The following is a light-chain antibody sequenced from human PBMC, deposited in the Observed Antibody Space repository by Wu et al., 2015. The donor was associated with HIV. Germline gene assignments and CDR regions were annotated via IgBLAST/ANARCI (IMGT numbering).Light chain of an antibody. V-gene: IGKV3-11*01. CDR2: DVS. CDR3: QQRSNWPYS. CDR1: QNVNNY. J-gene: IGKJ2*03. Sequence: EVVLTQSPATLSLSPGERATLSCRASQNVNNYLTWYQQKPGQAPRLLIYDVSNRATGIPARFSGSGSGTDFTLTISSLEPEDFAVYYCQQRSNWPYSFGQGTRVEIK.